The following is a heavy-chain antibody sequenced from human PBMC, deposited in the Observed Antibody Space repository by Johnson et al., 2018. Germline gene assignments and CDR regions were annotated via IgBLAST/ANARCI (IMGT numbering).Heavy chain of an antibody. CDR2: ISTSGTTI. J-gene: IGHJ3*02. CDR1: GFTFSSYS. V-gene: IGHV3-48*02. D-gene: IGHD3-16*01. CDR3: ARGTQYDYVWGSYHDGFDI. Sequence: VQLQESGGGLVQPGGSLRLSCAASGFTFSSYSMNWVRQAPGKGLEWISYISTSGTTIYYADSVKGRVTISRDNAKNSLYLHMNSLREEETAVYDCARGTQYDYVWGSYHDGFDIWGQGTMVTVSS.